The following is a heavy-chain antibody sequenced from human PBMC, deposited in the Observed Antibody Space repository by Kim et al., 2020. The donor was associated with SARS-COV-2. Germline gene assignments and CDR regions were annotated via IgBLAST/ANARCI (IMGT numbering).Heavy chain of an antibody. Sequence: GGSLRLSCAASGFTFSSYAMSWVRQAPGKGLEWVSAISGSGGSTYYADSVKGRFTISRDNSKNTLYLQMNSLRAEDTAVYYCAKDGLAAPLEGGVAWLFYYGMDVWGQGTTVTVSS. CDR1: GFTFSSYA. J-gene: IGHJ6*02. V-gene: IGHV3-23*01. D-gene: IGHD6-6*01. CDR2: ISGSGGST. CDR3: AKDGLAAPLEGGVAWLFYYGMDV.